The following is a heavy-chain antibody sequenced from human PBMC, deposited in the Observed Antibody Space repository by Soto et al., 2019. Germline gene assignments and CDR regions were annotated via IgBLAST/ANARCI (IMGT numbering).Heavy chain of an antibody. CDR1: GYSFTSYW. D-gene: IGHD3-10*01. CDR3: ARCHGSGSYLYYYYYMDV. V-gene: IGHV5-51*01. Sequence: GESLKISCKGSGYSFTSYWIGWVRQMPGKGLEWMGIIYPGDSDTRYSPSFQGQVTISADKSISTAYLQWSSLKASDTAMYYCARCHGSGSYLYYYYYMDVWGKGTTVTVSS. CDR2: IYPGDSDT. J-gene: IGHJ6*03.